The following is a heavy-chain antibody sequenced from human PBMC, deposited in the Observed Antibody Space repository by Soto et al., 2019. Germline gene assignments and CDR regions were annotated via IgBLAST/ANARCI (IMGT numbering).Heavy chain of an antibody. D-gene: IGHD3-10*01. J-gene: IGHJ4*02. CDR3: AKLGWAGITTDVDC. V-gene: IGHV3-23*01. CDR2: ISGSGDIT. Sequence: GGSLRLSCAASGFTFAIYAISWVRQAPGKGLEWVSIISGSGDITKYADSVKGRFTISRDNSKNTVYLHMNSLRVEDTAVYYCAKLGWAGITTDVDCWGPGTRVTVSS. CDR1: GFTFAIYA.